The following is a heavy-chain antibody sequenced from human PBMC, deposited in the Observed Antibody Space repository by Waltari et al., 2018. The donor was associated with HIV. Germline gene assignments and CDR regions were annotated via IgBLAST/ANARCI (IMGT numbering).Heavy chain of an antibody. CDR3: ARDYVEAVHYGMDV. CDR2: IWYDGNNK. J-gene: IGHJ6*02. V-gene: IGHV3-33*01. CDR1: GFTFSRYG. Sequence: QEQLVASGVGVVQLGGSLRLPCAASGFTFSRYGQHWVRQAPGKGLEWVAVIWYDGNNKYYADSVKGRFTISRDNSKNTLYLQMNSLRAEDTAVYHCARDYVEAVHYGMDVWGQGTMVTVSS. D-gene: IGHD2-21*01.